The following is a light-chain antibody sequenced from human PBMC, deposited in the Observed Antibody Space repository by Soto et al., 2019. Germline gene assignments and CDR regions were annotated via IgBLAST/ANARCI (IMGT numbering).Light chain of an antibody. J-gene: IGKJ1*01. Sequence: DIQLTQSPSILSASVGDRVTITCRASQSVSSWLAWYQQKPGKAPNLMIYKASSLQSGVPSRFSGSGSGTEFTLTITSPQPDDFATYYCQQYSSYPETFGQGTKVDIK. CDR1: QSVSSW. V-gene: IGKV1-5*03. CDR3: QQYSSYPET. CDR2: KAS.